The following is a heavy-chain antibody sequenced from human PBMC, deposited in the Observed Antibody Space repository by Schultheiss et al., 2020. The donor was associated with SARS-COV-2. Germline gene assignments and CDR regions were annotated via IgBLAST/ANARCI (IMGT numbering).Heavy chain of an antibody. V-gene: IGHV1-24*01. D-gene: IGHD6-19*01. J-gene: IGHJ4*02. Sequence: ASVKVSCKVSGYTLTELSMHWVRQAPGKGLEWMGGFDPEDGETIYAQKFQGRVTMTEDTSTDTAYMELSSLRSEDTAVYYCAKTVRAVAGTWFDYWGQGTLVTVSS. CDR2: FDPEDGET. CDR3: AKTVRAVAGTWFDY. CDR1: GYTLTELS.